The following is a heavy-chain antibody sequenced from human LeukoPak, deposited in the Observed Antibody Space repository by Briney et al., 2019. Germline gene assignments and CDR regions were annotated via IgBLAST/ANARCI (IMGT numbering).Heavy chain of an antibody. Sequence: GASVKVSCKASGYTFTSYGVTWVRQAPGQGLEWMGWISVYNGKTNYAQKLQGRVTMTTDISTSTAYMELRSLRSDDTAVYYCARDPEQRWLQYYFDYWGQGTLVTVSS. CDR3: ARDPEQRWLQYYFDY. D-gene: IGHD5-24*01. CDR2: ISVYNGKT. CDR1: GYTFTSYG. V-gene: IGHV1-18*01. J-gene: IGHJ4*02.